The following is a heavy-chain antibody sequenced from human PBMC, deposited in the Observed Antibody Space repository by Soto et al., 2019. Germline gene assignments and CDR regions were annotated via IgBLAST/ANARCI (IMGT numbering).Heavy chain of an antibody. V-gene: IGHV1-2*04. J-gene: IGHJ3*02. CDR2: INPNSGGT. CDR3: ARGATTGLLRGAFDI. D-gene: IGHD1-26*01. Sequence: QVQLVQSGAEVKKPGASVKVSCKASGYTFTGYYMHWVRQAPGQGLEWMGWINPNSGGTNYAQKFKGWFTMTRVTSISTAYMELSRLRSDDTAVYYCARGATTGLLRGAFDIWGQGTMVTVSS. CDR1: GYTFTGYY.